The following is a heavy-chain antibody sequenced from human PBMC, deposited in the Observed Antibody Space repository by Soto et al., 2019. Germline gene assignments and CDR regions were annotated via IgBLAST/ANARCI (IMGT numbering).Heavy chain of an antibody. CDR1: GFTFSGHY. CDR2: IRNKPNGHTT. J-gene: IGHJ4*02. D-gene: IGHD2-21*02. V-gene: IGHV3-72*01. CDR3: STTVITAPLFEY. Sequence: EVQLVESGGGLVQPGGSLRLSCEGSGFTFSGHYMDWVRQAPGKGMEWLGRIRNKPNGHTTAYDASVKGRFTISRDDSKNLVYLQMNSLKSEDTALYYCSTTVITAPLFEYWGQGTLVAVSS.